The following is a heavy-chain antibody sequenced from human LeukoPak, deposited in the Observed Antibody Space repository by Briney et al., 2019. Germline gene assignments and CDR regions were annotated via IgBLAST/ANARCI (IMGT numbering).Heavy chain of an antibody. CDR2: SSSSSSYI. J-gene: IGHJ3*02. CDR3: ARDFELAYYYDSSGYYAHAFDI. CDR1: GFTFSSYS. Sequence: GSLRLSCAASGFTFSSYSMNWVRQAPGKGLERVSSSSSSSSYICYADSVKGRFTISRDNAKNSLYLQMNSLRAEDTAVYYCARDFELAYYYDSSGYYAHAFDIWGQGTMVTVSS. D-gene: IGHD3-22*01. V-gene: IGHV3-21*01.